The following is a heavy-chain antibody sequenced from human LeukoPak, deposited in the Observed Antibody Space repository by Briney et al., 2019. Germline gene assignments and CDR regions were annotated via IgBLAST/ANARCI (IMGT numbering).Heavy chain of an antibody. V-gene: IGHV1-69*13. J-gene: IGHJ4*02. Sequence: SVKVSCKSSGGTLSSYGISWVRQAPGQGLEWMGGIIPIFGTANYAQQFQGRVNITADESTSTAYMELSSLRSEDTAVYYCARNSYYPGLTYWGQGTLVTVSS. CDR1: GGTLSSYG. CDR2: IIPIFGTA. CDR3: ARNSYYPGLTY. D-gene: IGHD3-16*01.